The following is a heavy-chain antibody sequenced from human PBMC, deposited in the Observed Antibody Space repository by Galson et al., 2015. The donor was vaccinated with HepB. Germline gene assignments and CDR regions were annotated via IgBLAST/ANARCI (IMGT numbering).Heavy chain of an antibody. J-gene: IGHJ3*02. CDR1: GYTFSKYG. D-gene: IGHD1-1*01. CDR2: ISGYNGNT. V-gene: IGHV1-18*04. CDR3: AKQSVVSRVQNDDAFDI. Sequence: SVKVSCKASGYTFSKYGVSWVRQAPGQGLEWMGWISGYNGNTRFAQKFQGRVTMTTSTSTTTAYMELRNLIYGDTAVYYCAKQSVVSRVQNDDAFDIWGQGTMVTVSS.